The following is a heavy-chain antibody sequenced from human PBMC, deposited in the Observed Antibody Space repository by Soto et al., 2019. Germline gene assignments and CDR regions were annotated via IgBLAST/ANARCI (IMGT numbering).Heavy chain of an antibody. J-gene: IGHJ6*02. D-gene: IGHD5-18*01. CDR3: ARSYGPTYYYYYYGMDV. CDR2: IIPIFGTA. V-gene: IGHV1-69*06. Sequence: SVKVSCKASGGTFSSYAISWVRQAPGQGLEWMGGIIPIFGTANYAQKFQGRVTITADKSTSTAYMELSSLRSEDTAVYYCARSYGPTYYYYYYGMDVWGQGTTVTV. CDR1: GGTFSSYA.